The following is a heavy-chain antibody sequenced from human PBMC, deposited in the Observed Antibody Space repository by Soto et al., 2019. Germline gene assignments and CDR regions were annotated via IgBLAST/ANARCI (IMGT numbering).Heavy chain of an antibody. Sequence: QVQLQPWGAGLLKPSETLSLTCAVYGGSFSGYYWSGIRQPPGKGLEWIGEINHSGSTNYNPSLKSRVTISVDTSKNQFSLKLSSVTAADTAVYYCARRGIVGAIYNWFDPWGQGTLVTVSS. CDR1: GGSFSGYY. CDR3: ARRGIVGAIYNWFDP. CDR2: INHSGST. D-gene: IGHD1-26*01. J-gene: IGHJ5*02. V-gene: IGHV4-34*01.